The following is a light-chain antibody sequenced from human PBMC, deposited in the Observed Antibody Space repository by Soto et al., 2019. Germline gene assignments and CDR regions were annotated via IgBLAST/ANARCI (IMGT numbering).Light chain of an antibody. CDR2: LNSDDSH. CDR1: SGHSSYA. Sequence: QSVLTQSPSASASLGASVKLTCTLSSGHSSYAIAWHQQQPEKGPRYLMKLNSDDSHSKGDGSTDRFSGSSSGAERYLTIASLQSEDEADYYCQIWGTGIHWVFGGGTKLTVL. V-gene: IGLV4-69*01. CDR3: QIWGTGIHWV. J-gene: IGLJ3*02.